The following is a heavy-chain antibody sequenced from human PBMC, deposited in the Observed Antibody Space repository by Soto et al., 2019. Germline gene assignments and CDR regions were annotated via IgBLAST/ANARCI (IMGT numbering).Heavy chain of an antibody. Sequence: GGSLRLSCAASGFTFSSYAMGWVRQAPGKGLEWVSAISGSGGSAYYADSVKGRFTISRDNSKNTLYLQMNSLRAEDTAVYYCAKSRVYAIAGFDYWGQGTLVTVSS. CDR1: GFTFSSYA. J-gene: IGHJ4*02. D-gene: IGHD2-8*01. V-gene: IGHV3-23*01. CDR2: ISGSGGSA. CDR3: AKSRVYAIAGFDY.